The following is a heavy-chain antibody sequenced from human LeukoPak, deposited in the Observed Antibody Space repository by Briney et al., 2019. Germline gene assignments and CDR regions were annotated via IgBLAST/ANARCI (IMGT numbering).Heavy chain of an antibody. D-gene: IGHD3-10*01. Sequence: SETLSLTCTVSGGSISSYYWSWIRQPPGKGLEWIGYIYYSGSTNYNPSLKSRVTISVDMSKNQFSLKLSSVTAADTAVYYCARGGFGPSDALDIWGQGTMVTVSS. CDR2: IYYSGST. CDR1: GGSISSYY. V-gene: IGHV4-59*01. J-gene: IGHJ3*02. CDR3: ARGGFGPSDALDI.